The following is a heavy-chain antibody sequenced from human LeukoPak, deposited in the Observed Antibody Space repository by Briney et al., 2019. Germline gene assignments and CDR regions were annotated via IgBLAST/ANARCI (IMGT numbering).Heavy chain of an antibody. CDR1: GFTFSSYS. D-gene: IGHD3-22*01. CDR3: ARSYYDSSGYYVKDDAFDI. Sequence: GGSLRLSCAASGFTFSSYSMNWARQAPGKGLEWVSSISSSSYIYYADSVKGRFTTSRDNAKNSLYLQMNSLRAEDTAVYYCARSYYDSSGYYVKDDAFDIWGQGTMVTVSS. V-gene: IGHV3-21*01. CDR2: ISSSSYI. J-gene: IGHJ3*02.